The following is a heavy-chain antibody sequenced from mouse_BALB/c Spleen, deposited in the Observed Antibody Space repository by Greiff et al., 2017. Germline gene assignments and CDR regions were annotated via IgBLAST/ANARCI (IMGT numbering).Heavy chain of an antibody. CDR1: GYSFTSYW. CDR3: TRTGDYDGRGFAY. D-gene: IGHD2-4*01. Sequence: EVQRVESGTVLARPGASVKMSCKASGYSFTSYWMHWVKQRPGQGLEWIGAIYPGNSDTSYNQKFKGKAKLTAVTSASTAYMELSSLTNEDSAVYYCTRTGDYDGRGFAYWGQGTLVTVSA. CDR2: IYPGNSDT. J-gene: IGHJ3*01. V-gene: IGHV1-5*01.